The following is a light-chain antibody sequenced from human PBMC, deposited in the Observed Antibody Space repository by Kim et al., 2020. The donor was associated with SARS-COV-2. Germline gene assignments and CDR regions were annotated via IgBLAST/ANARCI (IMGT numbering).Light chain of an antibody. CDR1: SSDVGANKY. V-gene: IGLV2-11*01. Sequence: QAVVTQPRSVSGSPGQSVTISCTGSSSDVGANKYVSWYQQHPGKAPKLIIYDVNERPSGVPDRFSGSKSDNTASLTVSGLQAEDEAHYYCCSFTGNYVVFGGGTQLTVL. CDR3: CSFTGNYVV. J-gene: IGLJ2*01. CDR2: DVN.